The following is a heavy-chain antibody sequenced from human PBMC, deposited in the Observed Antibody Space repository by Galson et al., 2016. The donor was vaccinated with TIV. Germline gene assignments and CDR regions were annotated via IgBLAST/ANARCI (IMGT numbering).Heavy chain of an antibody. CDR3: ARLVRYSWLYC. CDR2: TYYRSKRFN. CDR1: GDSVSSNSAT. D-gene: IGHD5-18*01. Sequence: CAISGDSVSSNSATWNWFRQSPSRGLEWLGRTYYRSKRFNEYAAPVRSRMTIIPDTSNNQFSLHLNSVTPEGTALYYCARLVRYSWLYCWGQATLVPISS. J-gene: IGHJ4*02. V-gene: IGHV6-1*01.